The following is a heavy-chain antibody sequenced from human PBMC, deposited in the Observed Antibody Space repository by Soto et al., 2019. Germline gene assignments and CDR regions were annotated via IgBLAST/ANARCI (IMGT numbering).Heavy chain of an antibody. V-gene: IGHV4-59*01. CDR1: GGSISRYY. CDR2: IYYSGST. CDR3: AKAHVMVVAGSTFDC. J-gene: IGHJ4*01. D-gene: IGHD6-19*01. Sequence: SVTLWLTCTVSGGSISRYYWSWIRQPPGKGLEWIGYIYYSGSTNYNPSLKSRVTISVDTSKNQFSLKLSSVTAADTAVYYCAKAHVMVVAGSTFDCWGHGPRVTVSS.